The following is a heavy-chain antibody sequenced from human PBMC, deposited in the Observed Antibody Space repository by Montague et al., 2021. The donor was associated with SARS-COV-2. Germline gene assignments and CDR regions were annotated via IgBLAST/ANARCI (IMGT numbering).Heavy chain of an antibody. CDR2: IKPDGGEK. J-gene: IGHJ6*02. CDR1: GFTFSGYW. CDR3: ARDSRIVGATGGMDV. D-gene: IGHD1-26*01. V-gene: IGHV3-7*03. Sequence: SLRLSCAASGFTFSGYWMSWVRQTPGKGLEWVANIKPDGGEKHYVDSVKGRFTISRDNAKNSLNLQMGSLRAEDTALYYCARDSRIVGATGGMDVWGQGTTDIVSS.